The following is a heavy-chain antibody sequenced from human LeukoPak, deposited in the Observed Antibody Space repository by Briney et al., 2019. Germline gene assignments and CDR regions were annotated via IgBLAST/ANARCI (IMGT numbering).Heavy chain of an antibody. J-gene: IGHJ4*02. CDR2: ISWNSGSI. Sequence: GGSLRLSCAASGFTFDDYAMHWVRQAPGKGLEWVSGISWNSGSIGYADSVKGRFTIPRDNAKNSLYLQMNSLRAEDTALYYCAKDDGSLDYWGQGTLVTVSS. CDR1: GFTFDDYA. D-gene: IGHD5-24*01. CDR3: AKDDGSLDY. V-gene: IGHV3-9*01.